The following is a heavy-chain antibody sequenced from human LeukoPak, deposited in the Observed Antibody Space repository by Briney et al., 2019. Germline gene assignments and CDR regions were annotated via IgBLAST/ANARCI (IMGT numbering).Heavy chain of an antibody. V-gene: IGHV4-61*02. Sequence: KASETLSLTCTVSGGSISSGSYYWSWIRQPAGKGLEWIGRIYTSGSTNYNPSLKSRVTISVDTSKNQFSLKLSSVTAADTAVYYCARDARDTAMVPYYYYYYMDVWGKGTTVTVSS. D-gene: IGHD5-18*01. CDR2: IYTSGST. J-gene: IGHJ6*03. CDR1: GGSISSGSYY. CDR3: ARDARDTAMVPYYYYYYMDV.